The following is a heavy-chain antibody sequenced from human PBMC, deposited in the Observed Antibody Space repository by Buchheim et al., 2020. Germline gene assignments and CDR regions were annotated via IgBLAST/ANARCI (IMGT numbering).Heavy chain of an antibody. CDR1: GFTFSSYG. CDR3: AKDQSSWYGLRGSYFFDY. D-gene: IGHD6-19*01. J-gene: IGHJ4*02. Sequence: QVQLVESGGGVVQPGRSLRLSCAASGFTFSSYGMHWVRQAPGKGLEWVALISYDGSTKYHADSVEGRFTISRDNSKNTLYLQMNSLTTEDTAVYYCAKDQSSWYGLRGSYFFDYWGQGTL. CDR2: ISYDGSTK. V-gene: IGHV3-30*18.